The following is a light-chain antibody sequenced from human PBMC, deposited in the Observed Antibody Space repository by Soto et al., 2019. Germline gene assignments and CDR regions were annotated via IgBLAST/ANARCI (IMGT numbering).Light chain of an antibody. CDR3: QQYGSSPLT. Sequence: EIVLTQSPGTPSLSPGERATLSCRASETITTNYLAWYQQEPGQAPRLLISGASRRAAGIPDRVSGSGSGTDFTLTISRLEPEDYAIYYCQQYGSSPLTFGGGTKVDIK. CDR2: GAS. V-gene: IGKV3-20*01. J-gene: IGKJ4*01. CDR1: ETITTNY.